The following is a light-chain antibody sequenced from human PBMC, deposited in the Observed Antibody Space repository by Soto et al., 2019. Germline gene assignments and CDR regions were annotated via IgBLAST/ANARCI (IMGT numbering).Light chain of an antibody. J-gene: IGKJ2*01. V-gene: IGKV3-11*01. CDR3: QHCAGWPRGS. Sequence: EIVLTQSPDTLSLSPGDTATLSCRASQSVASYLASYQQKPGQPPRLLMYHASNRATGIPARFSGSGSGTHFTLTISSLEPDDFAVYYCQHCAGWPRGSFGQGTKLEIK. CDR2: HAS. CDR1: QSVASY.